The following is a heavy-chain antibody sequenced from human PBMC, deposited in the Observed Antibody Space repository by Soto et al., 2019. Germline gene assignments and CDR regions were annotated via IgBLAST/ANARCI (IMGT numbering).Heavy chain of an antibody. D-gene: IGHD5-12*01. V-gene: IGHV3-30-3*01. CDR2: ISYDGSNK. Sequence: GGSLRLSCAASGFTFSSYAMHWVRQAPGKGLEWVAVISYDGSNKYYADSVKGRFTISRDNSKNTLYLQMNSLRAEDTAVYYCATGLTDDIVATMVAFDIWGQGTMVTVSS. J-gene: IGHJ3*02. CDR3: ATGLTDDIVATMVAFDI. CDR1: GFTFSSYA.